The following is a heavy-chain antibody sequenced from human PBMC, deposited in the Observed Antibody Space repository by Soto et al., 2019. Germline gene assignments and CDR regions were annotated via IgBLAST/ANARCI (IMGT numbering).Heavy chain of an antibody. CDR3: ARVLLVPAAIDNYYYGMDV. D-gene: IGHD2-2*01. CDR1: GGTFSSYA. J-gene: IGHJ6*02. Sequence: SVKVSCKASGGTFSSYAISWVRQAPGQGLEWMGGIIPIFGTANYAQKFQGRVTITADESTSTAYMELSSLRSEDTAVYYCARVLLVPAAIDNYYYGMDVWGQGTKVTVSS. V-gene: IGHV1-69*13. CDR2: IIPIFGTA.